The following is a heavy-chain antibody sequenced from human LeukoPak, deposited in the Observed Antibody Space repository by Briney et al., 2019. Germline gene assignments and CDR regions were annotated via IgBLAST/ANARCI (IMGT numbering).Heavy chain of an antibody. Sequence: ASVKVPCKASGYTFTGYYMHWARQAPGQGLEWMGRINPNSGGTNYAQKFQGRVTMTRDTSISTAYMELSRLRSDDTAVYYCARTHYYDSSGYYPFDYWGQGTLVTVSS. V-gene: IGHV1-2*06. D-gene: IGHD3-22*01. CDR1: GYTFTGYY. CDR3: ARTHYYDSSGYYPFDY. J-gene: IGHJ4*02. CDR2: INPNSGGT.